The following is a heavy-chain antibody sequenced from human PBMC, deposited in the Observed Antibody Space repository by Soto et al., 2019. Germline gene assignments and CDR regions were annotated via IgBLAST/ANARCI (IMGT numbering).Heavy chain of an antibody. CDR2: IIPILGIA. CDR1: GGTFSSYT. CDR3: ARYSPPPKDCSSTSCYAEGGYY. D-gene: IGHD2-2*01. Sequence: QVQLVQSGAEVKKPGSSVKVSCKASGGTFSSYTISWVRQAPGQGLEWMGRIIPILGIANYAQKVQGRVTITADKSTTTAYMGPSSLRSEDTAVYYWARYSPPPKDCSSTSCYAEGGYYWGQGTLVTVSS. V-gene: IGHV1-69*02. J-gene: IGHJ4*02.